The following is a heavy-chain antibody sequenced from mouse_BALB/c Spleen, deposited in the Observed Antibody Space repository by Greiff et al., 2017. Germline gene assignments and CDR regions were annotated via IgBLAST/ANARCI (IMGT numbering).Heavy chain of an antibody. V-gene: IGHV1-63*02. CDR2: IYPGGGYT. D-gene: IGHD1-1*01. CDR3: ARWGTTVVATDYFDY. CDR1: GYTFTNYW. J-gene: IGHJ2*01. Sequence: QVQLQHSGAELVRPGTSVKISCKASGYTFTNYWLGWVKQRPGHGLEWIGDIYPGGGYTNYNEKFKGKATLTADTSSSTAYMQLSSLTSEDSAVYFCARWGTTVVATDYFDYWGQGTTLTVSS.